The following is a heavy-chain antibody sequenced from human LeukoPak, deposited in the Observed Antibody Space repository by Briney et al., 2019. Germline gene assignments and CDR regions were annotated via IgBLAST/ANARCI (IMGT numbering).Heavy chain of an antibody. CDR1: GASINSHY. Sequence: SETLSLTYSVSGASINSHYWTWIRQPAGKGLEWIGRIYISGSTNYNPSLKGRVTISVDKSKNQFSLKMNSMTAADTAVYYCARDVPRSGLNIDYWGQGTLVTVSS. J-gene: IGHJ4*02. D-gene: IGHD3-10*01. CDR3: ARDVPRSGLNIDY. CDR2: IYISGST. V-gene: IGHV4-4*07.